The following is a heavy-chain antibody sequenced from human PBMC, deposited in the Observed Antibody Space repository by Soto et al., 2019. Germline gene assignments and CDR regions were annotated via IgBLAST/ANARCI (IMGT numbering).Heavy chain of an antibody. J-gene: IGHJ6*02. V-gene: IGHV1-8*01. CDR3: ARCGYSSSWYYYYYYGMDV. Sequence: SVKVTCKDSGYTYTSYDSNWVRQATGQGLEWMGWMNPNSGNTGYAQKFQGRVTMTRNTSISTAYMELSSLRSEDTAVYYCARCGYSSSWYYYYYYGMDVWGQGTTVTVSS. CDR1: GYTYTSYD. CDR2: MNPNSGNT. D-gene: IGHD6-13*01.